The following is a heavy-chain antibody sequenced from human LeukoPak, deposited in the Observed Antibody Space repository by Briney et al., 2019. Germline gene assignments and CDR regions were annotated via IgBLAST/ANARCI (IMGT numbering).Heavy chain of an antibody. CDR1: GFTFSSYS. V-gene: IGHV3-21*01. CDR2: ISSSSYI. J-gene: IGHJ6*02. CDR3: ARDRIVVVPAATPYYYYGMDV. Sequence: GGSLRLSCAASGFTFSSYSMNWVRQAPGKGLEWVSSISSSSYIYYADSVKGRFTISRDNAKNSLYLQMNSLRAEDTAVYYCARDRIVVVPAATPYYYYGMDVWGQGTTVTVSS. D-gene: IGHD2-2*01.